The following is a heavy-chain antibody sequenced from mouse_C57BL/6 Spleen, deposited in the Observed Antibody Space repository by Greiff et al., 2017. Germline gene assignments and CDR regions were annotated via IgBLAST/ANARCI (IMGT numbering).Heavy chain of an antibody. J-gene: IGHJ4*01. CDR3: ARPELYYYAMDY. V-gene: IGHV1-64*01. CDR2: IHPNSGST. CDR1: GYTFTSYW. Sequence: VQLQQSGAELVKPGASVKLSCKASGYTFTSYWMHWVKQRPGQGLEWIGMIHPNSGSTNYNEKFKSKATLTVDKSSSTAYMQLSSLTSEDSAVYYCARPELYYYAMDYWGQGTSVTVSS.